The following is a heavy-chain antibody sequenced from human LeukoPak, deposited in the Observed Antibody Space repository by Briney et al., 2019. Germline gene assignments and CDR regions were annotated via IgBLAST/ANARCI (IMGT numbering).Heavy chain of an antibody. V-gene: IGHV3-23*01. CDR2: ISGSGGRT. CDR3: ARQRYSSSWHLVSPYYYYYYMDV. CDR1: GFTIGLTFSNYV. J-gene: IGHJ6*03. Sequence: GGSLRLSCAASGFTIGLTFSNYVMSWVRQAPGKGLEWVSGISGSGGRTYYTDSVKGRFTISRDNSNNILFLQMDSLRAEDTAMYYCARQRYSSSWHLVSPYYYYYYMDVWGKGTTVTVSS. D-gene: IGHD6-13*01.